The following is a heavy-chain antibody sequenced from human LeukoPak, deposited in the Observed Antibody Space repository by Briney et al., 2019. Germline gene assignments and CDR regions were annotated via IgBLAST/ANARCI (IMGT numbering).Heavy chain of an antibody. CDR2: ISWNSGHI. CDR3: AKGLYSSSRAGVDY. V-gene: IGHV3-9*01. CDR1: GFTFEHYA. J-gene: IGHJ4*02. Sequence: GGSLRLSCAASGFTFEHYAIHWVRQAPGKGLEWVSGISWNSGHIGYADSVKGRFTISRANAKNSLYLQMNSLRAEDTALYYCAKGLYSSSRAGVDYWGQGTLVTVSS. D-gene: IGHD6-6*01.